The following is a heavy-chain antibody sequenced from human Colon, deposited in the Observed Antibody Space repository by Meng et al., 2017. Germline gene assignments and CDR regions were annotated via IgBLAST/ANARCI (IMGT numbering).Heavy chain of an antibody. Sequence: QVTIQPGGAGLLKPSETLSLPCAFSGGSFSGFYWSWIRQPPGKGLEWIGEIDHFGISNYNSSLKGRLTMSVDTSKKQISLTLTSVTAADTAVYYCATGLRHGDWFDPWGPGTLVTVFS. CDR1: GGSFSGFY. CDR3: ATGLRHGDWFDP. D-gene: IGHD4-17*01. J-gene: IGHJ5*02. V-gene: IGHV4-34*02. CDR2: IDHFGIS.